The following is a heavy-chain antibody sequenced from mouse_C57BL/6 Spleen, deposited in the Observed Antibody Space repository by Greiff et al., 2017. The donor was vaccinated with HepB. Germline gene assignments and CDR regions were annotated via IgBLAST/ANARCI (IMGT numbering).Heavy chain of an antibody. D-gene: IGHD1-1*01. CDR1: GYTFTSYW. J-gene: IGHJ2*01. V-gene: IGHV1-64*01. CDR3: ARTYYYGSGY. Sequence: VQLQESGAELVKPGASVKLSCKASGYTFTSYWMHWVKQRPGQGLEWIGMIHPNSGSTNYNEKFKSKATLTVDKSSSTAYMQLSSLTSEDSAVYYCARTYYYGSGYWGQGTTLTVSS. CDR2: IHPNSGST.